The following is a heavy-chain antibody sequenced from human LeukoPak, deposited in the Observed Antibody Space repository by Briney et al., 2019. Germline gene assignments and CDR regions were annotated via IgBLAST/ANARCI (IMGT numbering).Heavy chain of an antibody. D-gene: IGHD3-22*01. CDR1: GGTFSSYA. Sequence: SVKVSCKASGGTFSSYAINWVRQAPGQGLEWMGRIIPIFGTANYAQKFQGRVTITTDESTSTAYMELSSLRSEDTAVYYCARVSEDYYDSSGYYPFDYWSQGTLVTVSS. CDR2: IIPIFGTA. J-gene: IGHJ4*02. CDR3: ARVSEDYYDSSGYYPFDY. V-gene: IGHV1-69*05.